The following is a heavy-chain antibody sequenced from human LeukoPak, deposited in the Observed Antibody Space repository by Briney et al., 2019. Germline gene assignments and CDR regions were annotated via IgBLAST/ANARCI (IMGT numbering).Heavy chain of an antibody. CDR3: ARLGVRYSTSSWWFDP. D-gene: IGHD6-6*01. V-gene: IGHV4-59*08. J-gene: IGHJ5*02. CDR1: GGPISSYY. CDR2: IYYSGST. Sequence: SETLSLTCTVSGGPISSYYWSWIRQPPGKGLEWIGYIYYSGSTNYSPSLKSRVTISVDTSKNQFSLKLSSVTAADTAVYYCARLGVRYSTSSWWFDPWGQGTLVTVSS.